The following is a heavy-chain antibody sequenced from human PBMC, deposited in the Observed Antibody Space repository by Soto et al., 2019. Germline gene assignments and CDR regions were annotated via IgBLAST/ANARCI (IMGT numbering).Heavy chain of an antibody. J-gene: IGHJ5*02. CDR2: INHSGST. D-gene: IGHD5-18*01. CDR1: GGSFSGYY. CDR3: ARQWIQLWSGWFDP. V-gene: IGHV4-34*01. Sequence: QVQLQQWGAGLLKPSETLSLTCAVYGGSFSGYYWSWIRQPPGKGLEWIGEINHSGSTNYNPSLERRVTTSVNTSKNQFPLKLSSVTAADTAVYYCARQWIQLWSGWFDPWGQGTLVTVSS.